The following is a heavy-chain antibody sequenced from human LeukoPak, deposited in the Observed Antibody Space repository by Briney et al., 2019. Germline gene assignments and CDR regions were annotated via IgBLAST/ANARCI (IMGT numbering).Heavy chain of an antibody. V-gene: IGHV3-48*03. CDR3: ARDVDYFDY. CDR2: ISSSGSTI. CDR1: GFTFRSYE. Sequence: GGSLRLSCAASGFTFRSYEMNWVRQAPGKGLEWVSYISSSGSTIYYADSVKGRFTISRDNAKNSLYLQMNSLRAEDTAVYYCARDVDYFDYWGQGTLVTVSS. J-gene: IGHJ4*02.